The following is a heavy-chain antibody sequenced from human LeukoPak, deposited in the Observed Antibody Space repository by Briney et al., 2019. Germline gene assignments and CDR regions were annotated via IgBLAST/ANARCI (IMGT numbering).Heavy chain of an antibody. J-gene: IGHJ4*02. CDR1: GFTFSDYW. D-gene: IGHD1-26*01. CDR2: INSDGTST. CDR3: ARDKQVVVGATTAYDY. V-gene: IGHV3-74*01. Sequence: GGSLRLSCGASGFTFSDYWMHWVRQAPGKGLVWVSHINSDGTSTNYADSVKGRFTISRDNAENTLYLQMNSLRAEDTAVYYCARDKQVVVGATTAYDYWGQGTLVTVSS.